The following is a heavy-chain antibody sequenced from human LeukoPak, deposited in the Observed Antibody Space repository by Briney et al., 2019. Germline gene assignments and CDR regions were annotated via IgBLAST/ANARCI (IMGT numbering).Heavy chain of an antibody. CDR1: GFTFSNYE. Sequence: TGGSLRLSCAASGFTFSNYEMNWVRQPPGKGLEWIGEINHSGSTNYNPSLKSRVTISVDTSKNQFSLKLSSVTAADTAVYYCARHPGKVERRRFDYWGQGTLVTVSS. V-gene: IGHV4-34*01. J-gene: IGHJ4*02. CDR2: INHSGST. D-gene: IGHD1-1*01. CDR3: ARHPGKVERRRFDY.